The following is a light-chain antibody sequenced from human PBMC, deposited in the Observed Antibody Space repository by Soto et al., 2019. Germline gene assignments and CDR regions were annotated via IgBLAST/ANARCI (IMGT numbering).Light chain of an antibody. J-gene: IGKJ1*01. CDR3: QQYNNWPPWT. CDR1: QSFSSN. Sequence: EIVTTKAPATPPVAPGEIATLSCRARQSFSSNLAWYPQKPGQAPRLLVYGASTRATGIPARFSGSGSGTGVTLTISSLQSEDFAVYYCQQYNNWPPWTCGQGTKVEIK. CDR2: GAS. V-gene: IGKV3-15*01.